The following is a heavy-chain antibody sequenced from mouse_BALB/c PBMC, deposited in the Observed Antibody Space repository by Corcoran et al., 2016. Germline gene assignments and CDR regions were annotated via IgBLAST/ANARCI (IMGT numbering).Heavy chain of an antibody. J-gene: IGHJ1*01. CDR3: ARIHYYGSSPYWYFDV. V-gene: IGHV1-84*02. Sequence: QIQLQQSGPELVKPGASVKISCKASGYTFTDYYINWVKQKPGQGLEWIGWIYPGSGNTKDNEKFKGKATLTVDTSSSTAYMQLSSLTSEDSAVDFCARIHYYGSSPYWYFDVWGAGTTVTVSS. CDR1: GYTFTDYY. CDR2: IYPGSGNT. D-gene: IGHD1-1*01.